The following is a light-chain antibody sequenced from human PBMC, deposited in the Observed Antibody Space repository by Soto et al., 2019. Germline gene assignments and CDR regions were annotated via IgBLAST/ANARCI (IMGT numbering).Light chain of an antibody. CDR2: DAS. V-gene: IGKV1-33*01. J-gene: IGKJ2*01. CDR1: QDISNY. CDR3: QQANSFPYT. Sequence: DIQMTQSPSSLSASVGDRVTITCQASQDISNYLNWYRQKPGKAPKLLIYDASKLETGVPSRFSGSGSGTDFTFTISSLQPEDIATYYCQQANSFPYTVGQGTKVDIK.